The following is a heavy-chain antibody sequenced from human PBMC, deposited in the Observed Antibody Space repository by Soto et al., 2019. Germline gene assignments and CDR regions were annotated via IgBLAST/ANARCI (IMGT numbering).Heavy chain of an antibody. CDR1: GFTFSSYT. J-gene: IGHJ4*02. CDR2: ISESGAIT. Sequence: EVHLLESGGGLVQPGGSLRLSCVASGFTFSSYTMYWVRQVPGKGLEWVSDISESGAITHYADSVKGRFTISRDDPRSTLYLKMHPLRGDDTAVDYCAKVKYTGISKTLDYWGQGTVVTVST. CDR3: AKVKYTGISKTLDY. V-gene: IGHV3-23*01. D-gene: IGHD1-26*01.